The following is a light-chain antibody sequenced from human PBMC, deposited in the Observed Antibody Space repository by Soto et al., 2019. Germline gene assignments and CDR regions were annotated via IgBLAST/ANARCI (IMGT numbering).Light chain of an antibody. V-gene: IGKV3-20*01. CDR2: GAS. J-gene: IGKJ5*01. CDR1: QSVSSSY. CDR3: QQYGSSIT. Sequence: LTQSPGTLSLSPGERATLSFRASQSVSSSYLAWYQQKPGQAPRLLIYGASSRATGIPDRFSGSGSGTDFTLTISRLEPEDFAVYYCQQYGSSITFGQGTRLEIK.